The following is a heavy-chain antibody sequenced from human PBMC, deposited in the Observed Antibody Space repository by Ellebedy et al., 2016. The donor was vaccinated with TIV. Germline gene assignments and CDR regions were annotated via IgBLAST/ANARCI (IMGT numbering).Heavy chain of an antibody. CDR1: GYTFTGYY. V-gene: IGHV1-2*02. D-gene: IGHD6-19*01. Sequence: ASVKVSCKASGYTFTGYYMHWVRQAPGQGLEWMGWINPNSGGTNYAQKFQGRVTMTRDTSISTAYMELSRLRSDDTAVYYCAREQAVAGGGEDWFDPWGQGTLVTVSS. J-gene: IGHJ5*02. CDR3: AREQAVAGGGEDWFDP. CDR2: INPNSGGT.